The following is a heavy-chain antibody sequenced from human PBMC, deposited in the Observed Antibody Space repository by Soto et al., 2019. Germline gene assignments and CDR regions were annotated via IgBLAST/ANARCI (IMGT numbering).Heavy chain of an antibody. J-gene: IGHJ6*02. CDR1: GYTFTGYY. CDR2: INPNSGGT. V-gene: IGHV1-2*04. Sequence: ASVKVSCKASGYTFTGYYMHWVLQAPGQGLEWMGWINPNSGGTNYAQKFQGWVTMTRDTSISTAYMELSRLRSDDTAVYYCARVRAAAGTNYYGMDVWGQGTTVTVSS. D-gene: IGHD6-13*01. CDR3: ARVRAAAGTNYYGMDV.